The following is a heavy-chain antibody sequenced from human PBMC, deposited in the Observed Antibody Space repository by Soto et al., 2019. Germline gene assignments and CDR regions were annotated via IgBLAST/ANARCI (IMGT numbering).Heavy chain of an antibody. J-gene: IGHJ4*02. D-gene: IGHD4-17*01. CDR1: GYTFTSYG. Sequence: QVQLVQSGVEVEKPGASVKVSCKASGYTFTSYGVSWVRQAPGQGRGWMGWISAYNGNTNYAQKFQGRVTMTTDTSTSTAYMELRSLRSDDTPVYYCARDVPTVTTGGPDYWGQGTLVTVSS. V-gene: IGHV1-18*01. CDR2: ISAYNGNT. CDR3: ARDVPTVTTGGPDY.